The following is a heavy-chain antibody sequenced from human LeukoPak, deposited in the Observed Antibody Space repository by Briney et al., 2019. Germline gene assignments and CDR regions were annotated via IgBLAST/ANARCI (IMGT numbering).Heavy chain of an antibody. D-gene: IGHD3-10*01. J-gene: IGHJ6*03. Sequence: PGGSLRLSCAASGFTFSSYEMNWVRQAPGKGLEWVSYISSSGSTIYYADSVKGRFTISRDNAKNSLYLQMNSLRAEDTAVYYCARDRGWFGYYYNYMDVWGKGTTVTVSS. V-gene: IGHV3-48*03. CDR1: GFTFSSYE. CDR2: ISSSGSTI. CDR3: ARDRGWFGYYYNYMDV.